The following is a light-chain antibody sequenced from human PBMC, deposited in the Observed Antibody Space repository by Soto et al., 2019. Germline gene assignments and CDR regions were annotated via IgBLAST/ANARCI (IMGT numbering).Light chain of an antibody. CDR1: NSNLGAGYD. CDR2: ANN. CDR3: QSYDNSLSGLV. J-gene: IGLJ3*02. V-gene: IGLV1-40*01. Sequence: QSALTQPPSVSGAPGQRVTISCTGSNSNLGAGYDVHWYQQLPGAPPKLLFYANNIWTSGVPARFSGSKSGTSASLAITGLQAEDEANYYCQSYDNSLSGLVVGGGTKLTVL.